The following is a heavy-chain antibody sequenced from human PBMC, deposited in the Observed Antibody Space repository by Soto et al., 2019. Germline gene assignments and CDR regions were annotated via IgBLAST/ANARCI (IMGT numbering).Heavy chain of an antibody. CDR3: ARAVGDPLYDLDY. CDR2: TDYSGNT. V-gene: IGHV4-59*08. Sequence: QVQLQESGPGLVRPSETLSLTCTVSSDSISSYYWIWIRQSQGKGLEWIGYTDYSGNTNYNPSRKIRVTISGDTSKNQFSLRLSSVTAADTAVYYCARAVGDPLYDLDYWGQGTLVTVSS. D-gene: IGHD6-19*01. J-gene: IGHJ4*02. CDR1: SDSISSYY.